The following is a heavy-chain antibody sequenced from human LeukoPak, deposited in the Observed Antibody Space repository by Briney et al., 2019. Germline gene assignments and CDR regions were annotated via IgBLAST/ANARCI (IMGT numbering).Heavy chain of an antibody. J-gene: IGHJ4*02. CDR3: ARGGCSSTSCYAYDY. D-gene: IGHD2-2*01. CDR2: INPYSGVT. CDR1: GCTFTDYN. Sequence: ASVKVSCKASGCTFTDYNMHWVRQAPGQGLEWMGWINPYSGVTNYAQKFQARVTMTRDTSIRTAYMELSSLESEDTAVYYCARGGCSSTSCYAYDYWGQGTLVTVSS. V-gene: IGHV1-2*02.